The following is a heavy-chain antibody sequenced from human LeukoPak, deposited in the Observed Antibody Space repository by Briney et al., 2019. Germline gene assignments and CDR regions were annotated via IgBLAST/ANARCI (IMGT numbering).Heavy chain of an antibody. D-gene: IGHD6-19*01. Sequence: GGSLRLSCAASGFTFSSYGMHWVRQAPGKGLEGVAFIRYDGSNKYYADSVKGRFTISRDNSKNTLYLQMNSLRAEDTAVYYCAKDRSGIAVAGREMGFDYWGQGTLVTVSS. CDR1: GFTFSSYG. CDR3: AKDRSGIAVAGREMGFDY. V-gene: IGHV3-30*02. CDR2: IRYDGSNK. J-gene: IGHJ4*02.